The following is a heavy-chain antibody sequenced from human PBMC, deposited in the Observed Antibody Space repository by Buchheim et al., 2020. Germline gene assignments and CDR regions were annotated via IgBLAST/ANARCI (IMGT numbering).Heavy chain of an antibody. V-gene: IGHV1-8*01. Sequence: QVQLVQSGAEVKKPGASVKVSCKASGYTFTSYAINWVRQATGQGLEWMGWMNPNSGNPGYAQKFQGRVTMTRNTSISTAYMERSSLRAEDTAVYDCARGINRAAAVFDPWGQGTL. CDR3: ARGINRAAAVFDP. CDR2: MNPNSGNP. J-gene: IGHJ5*02. CDR1: GYTFTSYA. D-gene: IGHD6-13*01.